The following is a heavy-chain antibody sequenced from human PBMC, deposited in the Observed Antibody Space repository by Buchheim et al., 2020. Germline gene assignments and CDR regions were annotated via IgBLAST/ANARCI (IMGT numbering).Heavy chain of an antibody. Sequence: EVQLVESGGGLVQPGGSLRLSCAASGFTFSSYSMNWVRQAPGKGLEWVSYISSSSSTIYYADSVKGRFTISRDNAKNSLYLQMNSLRDEDTAVYYCARAPEEYGGITIFGVVSLPFDYWGQGTL. CDR1: GFTFSSYS. D-gene: IGHD3-3*01. CDR3: ARAPEEYGGITIFGVVSLPFDY. V-gene: IGHV3-48*02. J-gene: IGHJ4*02. CDR2: ISSSSSTI.